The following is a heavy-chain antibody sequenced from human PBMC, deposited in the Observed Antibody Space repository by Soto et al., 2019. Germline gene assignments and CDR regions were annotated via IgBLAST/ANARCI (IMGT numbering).Heavy chain of an antibody. V-gene: IGHV4-59*01. CDR3: ARDRQHTYGNCFDP. D-gene: IGHD4-17*01. J-gene: IGHJ5*02. CDR2: VYNSGST. CDR1: GGSISTYY. Sequence: WETLSLTCTVSGGSISTYYWSWIRQPPGKGLEWIGYVYNSGSTKYNPSLKSRVTIWESTSKNQVSLRLTSVTAADTAVYYCARDRQHTYGNCFDPWGQGTLVTVSS.